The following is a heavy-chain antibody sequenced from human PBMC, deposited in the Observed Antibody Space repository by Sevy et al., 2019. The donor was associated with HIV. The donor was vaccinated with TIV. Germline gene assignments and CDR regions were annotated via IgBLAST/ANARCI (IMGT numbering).Heavy chain of an antibody. Sequence: GGSLRLSCAASGFTFSSYTINGVRQAPGKGLEWVSSISSSSNYIYYADSVKGRFTISRDNAKNSLYLQMNSLRAEDTAVYYCARVYSGYYNSWGQGTLVTVSS. CDR2: ISSSSNYI. CDR3: ARVYSGYYNS. V-gene: IGHV3-21*01. CDR1: GFTFSSYT. J-gene: IGHJ4*02. D-gene: IGHD1-26*01.